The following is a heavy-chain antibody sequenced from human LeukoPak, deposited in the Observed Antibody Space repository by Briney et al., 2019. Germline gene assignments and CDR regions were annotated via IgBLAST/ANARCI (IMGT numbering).Heavy chain of an antibody. CDR3: ARDLNYYGSGSSIDY. V-gene: IGHV3-20*04. J-gene: IGHJ4*02. CDR1: GFTFDDYG. D-gene: IGHD3-10*01. CDR2: INWNGGST. Sequence: GGSLRLSCAASGFTFDDYGMSWVRQAPGKGLERVSGINWNGGSTGYADSVKGRFTISRDNAKNSLYLQMNSLRAEDTALYYCARDLNYYGSGSSIDYWGQGTLVTVSS.